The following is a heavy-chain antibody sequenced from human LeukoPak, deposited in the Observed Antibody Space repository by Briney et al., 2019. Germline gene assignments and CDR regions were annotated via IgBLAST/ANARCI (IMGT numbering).Heavy chain of an antibody. V-gene: IGHV1-2*06. Sequence: ASVKVSCKASGYTFTVYYIHWVRQARGQGLEWMGRINPNSGGTNYAQMFQGRVTMTRDTSISTAYIELSRLSSDDTAVYYCARDGKETADQNTALDYWGQGSLVTVSS. J-gene: IGHJ4*02. CDR2: INPNSGGT. CDR1: GYTFTVYY. D-gene: IGHD2-21*02. CDR3: ARDGKETADQNTALDY.